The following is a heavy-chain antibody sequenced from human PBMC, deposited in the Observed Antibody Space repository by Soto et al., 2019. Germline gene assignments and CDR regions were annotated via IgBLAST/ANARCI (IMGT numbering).Heavy chain of an antibody. J-gene: IGHJ4*02. CDR2: FIPVYRTL. CDR3: ATGVIWIGYFTVDS. Sequence: SVKVSCKASGGSFGKSAINWVRQTPGQGLEWLGGFIPVYRTLNYAQKFQGRVTITADESTGTAYMTLNSLASDDTAVYYCATGVIWIGYFTVDSWGQGTRVTVSS. CDR1: GGSFGKSA. D-gene: IGHD3-3*01. V-gene: IGHV1-69*13.